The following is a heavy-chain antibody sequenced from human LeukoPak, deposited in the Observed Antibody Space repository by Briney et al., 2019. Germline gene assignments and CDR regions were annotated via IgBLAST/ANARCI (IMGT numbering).Heavy chain of an antibody. V-gene: IGHV3-33*01. D-gene: IGHD3-22*01. J-gene: IGHJ3*01. CDR1: KFPFTSSG. Sequence: VGSLRLSCASSKFPFTSSGMHWIRQAPGQEPHMGAILWYDGSNKYYAGSVKGRFTISRDNARNSLYVKMKSLRADDTAVYYCTRGGNIGYNYNGFDVWGQGRMVAVSS. CDR2: LWYDGSNK. CDR3: TRGGNIGYNYNGFDV.